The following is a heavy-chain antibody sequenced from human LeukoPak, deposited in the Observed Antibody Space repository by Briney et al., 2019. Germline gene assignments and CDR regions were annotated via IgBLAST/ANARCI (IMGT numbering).Heavy chain of an antibody. CDR1: GFTFSSYT. V-gene: IGHV3-21*01. J-gene: IGHJ3*02. Sequence: PGGSLRLSCAASGFTFSSYTMNWVRQAPGKGLEWVSSISSSSSYMFYADSVKGRFTISRDNAKNSLYLRMNSLRAEDTAVYYCARVSQLYRDIWGRGTMVIVSS. CDR3: ARVSQLYRDI. D-gene: IGHD6-6*01. CDR2: ISSSSSYM.